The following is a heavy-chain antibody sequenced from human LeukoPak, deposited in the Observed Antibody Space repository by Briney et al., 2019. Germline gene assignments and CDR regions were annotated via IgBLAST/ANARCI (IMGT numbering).Heavy chain of an antibody. D-gene: IGHD1-26*01. J-gene: IGHJ6*03. CDR2: IYHSGST. Sequence: SGTLSLTCAVSGGSISSSNWWSWVRQPPGKGLEWIGEIYHSGSTNYNPSLKSRVTISVDKSKNQFSLKLSSVTAADTAVYYCARSIVGAIGYYYMDVWGKGTTVTVSS. CDR1: GGSISSSNW. CDR3: ARSIVGAIGYYYMDV. V-gene: IGHV4-4*02.